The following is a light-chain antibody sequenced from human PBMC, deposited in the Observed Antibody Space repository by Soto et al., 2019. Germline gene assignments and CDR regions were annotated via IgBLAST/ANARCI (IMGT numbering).Light chain of an antibody. CDR2: EVD. V-gene: IGLV2-8*01. J-gene: IGLJ2*01. CDR3: SSYVGGNNLI. CDR1: RSDVGGYKY. Sequence: QSALTQPPSASGSPGQSVTISCTGTRSDVGGYKYVSWYQQDPGKAPKLLIYEVDQRPSGVPDRFSGSKSGNTASLTVSGLQAEDEADYYCSSYVGGNNLIFGGRTKLTVL.